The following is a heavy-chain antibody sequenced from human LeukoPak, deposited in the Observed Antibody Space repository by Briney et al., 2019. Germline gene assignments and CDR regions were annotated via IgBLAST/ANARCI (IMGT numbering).Heavy chain of an antibody. Sequence: SETLSLTCTVSGGSISSGGYYWSWIRQHPGKGLEWIGYIYYSGSTYYNPSLKSRVTISVDTSKNQFSLKLSSVTAADTAVYYCARGGGYSYGQGDRDFDYWGQGTLVTVSS. CDR3: ARGGGYSYGQGDRDFDY. D-gene: IGHD5-18*01. J-gene: IGHJ4*02. CDR2: IYYSGST. CDR1: GGSISSGGYY. V-gene: IGHV4-31*03.